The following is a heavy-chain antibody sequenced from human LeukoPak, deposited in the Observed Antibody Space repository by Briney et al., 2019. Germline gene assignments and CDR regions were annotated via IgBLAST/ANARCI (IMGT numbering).Heavy chain of an antibody. D-gene: IGHD2-15*01. V-gene: IGHV4-31*03. CDR1: SGSISSGGYY. CDR2: IYYSGST. CDR3: ARALGYCSGGSCYKGGYYYYGMDV. Sequence: SQTLSLTCTVSSGSISSGGYYWSWIRQHPGKGLEWIGYIYYSGSTYYNPSLKSRVTISVDTSKNQFSLKLSSVTAADTAVYYCARALGYCSGGSCYKGGYYYYGMDVWGKGTTVTVSS. J-gene: IGHJ6*04.